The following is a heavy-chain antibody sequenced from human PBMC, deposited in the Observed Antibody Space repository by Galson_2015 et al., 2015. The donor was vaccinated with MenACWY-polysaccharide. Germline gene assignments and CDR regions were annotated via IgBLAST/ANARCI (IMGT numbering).Heavy chain of an antibody. CDR3: VGCPLYGGDTPHF. J-gene: IGHJ4*02. V-gene: IGHV3-48*03. Sequence: SLRLSCAASGFTFSSYELSWVRQVPGKGLEWVSYISTRGSDIYYADSVKGRFTVSRDNAKSSLSLQMNSLRAEDTAVYFCVGCPLYGGDTPHFWGQGTLVTVSS. CDR2: ISTRGSDI. CDR1: GFTFSSYE. D-gene: IGHD2-21*02.